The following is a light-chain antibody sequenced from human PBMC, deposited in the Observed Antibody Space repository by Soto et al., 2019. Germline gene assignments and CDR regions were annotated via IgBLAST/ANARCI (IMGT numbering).Light chain of an antibody. Sequence: DIQMTQSPSTLSASVVDRVTITCRARQSISRWLAWYQQKPGKAPKLLIYDASILESGVPSRFTGSGSGTEFTLTISSLQPDDFATYYCQQYNSYRTFGQGTKVDIK. CDR3: QQYNSYRT. CDR2: DAS. V-gene: IGKV1-5*01. CDR1: QSISRW. J-gene: IGKJ1*01.